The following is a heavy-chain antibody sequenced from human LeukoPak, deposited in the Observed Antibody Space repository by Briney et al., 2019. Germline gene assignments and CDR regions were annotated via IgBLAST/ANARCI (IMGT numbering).Heavy chain of an antibody. Sequence: GGSLRLSCAAAGFTFNTYGMHWLRQAPGKGLEWVALIWYDGSNKYYADSVKGRFTISRDNARDTLFLQMNSLRVEDSAVYYCAKDSNGNLYYWGQGTLVTVSS. V-gene: IGHV3-33*06. CDR2: IWYDGSNK. J-gene: IGHJ4*02. CDR1: GFTFNTYG. D-gene: IGHD4-23*01. CDR3: AKDSNGNLYY.